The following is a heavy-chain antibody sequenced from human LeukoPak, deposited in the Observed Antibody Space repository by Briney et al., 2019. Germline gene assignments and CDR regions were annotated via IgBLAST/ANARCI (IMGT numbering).Heavy chain of an antibody. Sequence: PGGSLTLSCAASGFTLSSFAMSWVRQAPGKGLEWVSVSVISGSGGESGGGTYYADSVKGRFTISRDDSNNTLYLQMNNLKVEDTAVYYCAKHRSGIAASGSNYWGQGTLVSVSS. CDR3: AKHRSGIAASGSNY. D-gene: IGHD6-13*01. CDR1: GFTLSSFA. CDR2: ISGSGGESGGGT. V-gene: IGHV3-23*01. J-gene: IGHJ4*02.